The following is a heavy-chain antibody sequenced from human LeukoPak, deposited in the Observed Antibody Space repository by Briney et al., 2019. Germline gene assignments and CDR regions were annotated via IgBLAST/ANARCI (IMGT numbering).Heavy chain of an antibody. D-gene: IGHD6-13*01. Sequence: GGSLRLSCAASGFTFSTYAMSWVRQAPGKGLEWVSAIGGSGDFTYYAEYVRGRFTISRDNSKKTLYLQMNSLRAEDTAVYYCAKSTGYSTTGRDFDSWGRGTLVTVSS. CDR1: GFTFSTYA. J-gene: IGHJ4*02. CDR2: IGGSGDFT. V-gene: IGHV3-23*01. CDR3: AKSTGYSTTGRDFDS.